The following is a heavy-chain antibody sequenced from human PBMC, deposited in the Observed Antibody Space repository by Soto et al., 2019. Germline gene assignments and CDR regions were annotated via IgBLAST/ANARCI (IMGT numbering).Heavy chain of an antibody. CDR3: ARYLTTVTPYYCDY. CDR2: IYYSGST. Sequence: QLQLQESGPGLVKPSETLSLTCTVSGGSISSSSYYWGWIRQPPGKGLEWIGSIYYSGSTYYNPSLKSRVTIYVETSKNQFSLKLSAVTAADTDVYDCARYLTTVTPYYCDYWGQGTLVTVSS. D-gene: IGHD4-17*01. J-gene: IGHJ4*02. CDR1: GGSISSSSYY. V-gene: IGHV4-39*01.